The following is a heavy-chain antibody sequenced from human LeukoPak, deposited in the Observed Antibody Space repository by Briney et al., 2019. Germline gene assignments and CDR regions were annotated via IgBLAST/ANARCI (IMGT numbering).Heavy chain of an antibody. CDR2: IYHSGTT. D-gene: IGHD7-27*01. V-gene: IGHV4-38-2*02. CDR1: GYSIISGYY. CDR3: ARGENWGDYYYYMDV. Sequence: SETLSLTCTVSGYSIISGYYWGWIRQPPGKGLEWIGSIYHSGTTYYNPSLKSRVTISVDTSKNQFSLKLSSVTAADTAVYYCARGENWGDYYYYMDVWGKGTTVTVSS. J-gene: IGHJ6*03.